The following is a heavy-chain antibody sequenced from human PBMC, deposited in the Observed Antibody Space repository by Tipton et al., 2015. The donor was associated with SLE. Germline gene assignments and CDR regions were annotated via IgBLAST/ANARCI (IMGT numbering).Heavy chain of an antibody. D-gene: IGHD3-22*01. CDR1: GGSMTNFY. CDR3: VRDLADYYDPNVCYYMDV. Sequence: TLSLTCTVSGGSMTNFYWSLVRQPPGKGLEWIGYIYYSGSTHYTPSLKSRVTMSVDTSKNQFSLKLSSVTAADTAIYYCVRDLADYYDPNVCYYMDVWGK. J-gene: IGHJ6*03. V-gene: IGHV4-59*01. CDR2: IYYSGST.